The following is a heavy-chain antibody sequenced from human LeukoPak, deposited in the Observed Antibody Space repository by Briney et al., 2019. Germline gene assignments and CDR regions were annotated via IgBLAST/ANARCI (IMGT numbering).Heavy chain of an antibody. Sequence: KPSETLSLTCAVYGGSFSGYYWSWIRQPPGKGLEWIGEINHSGSTYYNPSLKSRVTISVDTSKNQFSLKLSSVTAADTAVYYCASTSPAYCGGDCYGAFDIWGQGTMVTVSS. J-gene: IGHJ3*02. CDR3: ASTSPAYCGGDCYGAFDI. V-gene: IGHV4-34*01. CDR2: INHSGST. D-gene: IGHD2-21*02. CDR1: GGSFSGYY.